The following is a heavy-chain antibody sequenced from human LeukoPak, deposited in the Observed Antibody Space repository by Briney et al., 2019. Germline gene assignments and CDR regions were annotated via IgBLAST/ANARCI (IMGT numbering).Heavy chain of an antibody. V-gene: IGHV4-59*01. Sequence: SETLSITCTVPGGSISSYYWSWIRQPPGKGLEWIGYIYYSGSTNYNPSLKSRVTISVDTSKNQFSLKLSSVTAADTAVYYCARDRGSSGWNDAFDIWGQGTMVTVSS. J-gene: IGHJ3*02. CDR3: ARDRGSSGWNDAFDI. CDR2: IYYSGST. CDR1: GGSISSYY. D-gene: IGHD6-19*01.